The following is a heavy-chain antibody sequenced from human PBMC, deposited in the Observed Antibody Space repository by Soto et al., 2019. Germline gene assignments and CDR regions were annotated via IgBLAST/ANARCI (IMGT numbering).Heavy chain of an antibody. Sequence: QVTLKESGPVLVKPTEPLTLTCTVSGFSLSNARMGVSWIRQPPGKALEWLAHIFSNDEKSYSTSLKSRLTISNDTSKSQMVLTMTNMDPVDTSTYYCARGSMSYESSGYSRPDDACDIWGQGTMVTVSS. CDR3: ARGSMSYESSGYSRPDDACDI. CDR2: IFSNDEK. D-gene: IGHD3-22*01. CDR1: GFSLSNARMG. J-gene: IGHJ3*02. V-gene: IGHV2-26*01.